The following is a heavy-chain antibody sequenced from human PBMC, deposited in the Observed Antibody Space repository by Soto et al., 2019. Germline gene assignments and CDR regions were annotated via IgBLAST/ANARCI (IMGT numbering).Heavy chain of an antibody. CDR1: GFTFSSYW. J-gene: IGHJ6*02. V-gene: IGHV3-74*01. CDR2: INSDGSST. D-gene: IGHD3-3*01. CDR3: ARDTETARITIFGVVIPHAPYYYYGMDV. Sequence: GSLRLSCAASGFTFSSYWMHWFRQAPVNGLVWVSLINSDGSSTSYADSVKGRFTISRDNAKNTLYLQMNSLRAEDTAVYYCARDTETARITIFGVVIPHAPYYYYGMDVWGQGTTVTVSS.